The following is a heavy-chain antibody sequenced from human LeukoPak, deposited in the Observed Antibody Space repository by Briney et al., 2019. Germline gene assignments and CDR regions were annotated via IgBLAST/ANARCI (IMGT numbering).Heavy chain of an antibody. CDR3: ARVPAVAECYYYMDV. CDR2: MNPNSGNT. CDR1: GYTFTSYD. V-gene: IGHV1-8*01. D-gene: IGHD6-19*01. J-gene: IGHJ6*03. Sequence: GASVKVSCXASGYTFTSYDINWVRQATGQGLEWMGWMNPNSGNTGYAQKFQGRVTMTRNTSISTAYMELSSLRSEDTAVYYCARVPAVAECYYYMDVRGKGTTVTVSS.